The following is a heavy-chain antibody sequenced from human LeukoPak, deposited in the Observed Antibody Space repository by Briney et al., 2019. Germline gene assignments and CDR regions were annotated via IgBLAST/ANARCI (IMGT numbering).Heavy chain of an antibody. CDR2: ISTRCSYI. J-gene: IGHJ4*02. CDR3: AARDSYGSGSYPIDY. D-gene: IGHD3-10*01. V-gene: IGHV3-21*01. Sequence: GGSLRLSCAASGFTFSSYSMNWVRQAPGKGLEWVSSISTRCSYIYYADSVKGRFTISRDNARNSLYLQMNSLRAEDTAVYYCAARDSYGSGSYPIDYWGQGTLVTVSS. CDR1: GFTFSSYS.